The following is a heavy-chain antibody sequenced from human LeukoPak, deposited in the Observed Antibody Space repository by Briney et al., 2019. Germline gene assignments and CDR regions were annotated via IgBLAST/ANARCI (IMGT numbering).Heavy chain of an antibody. D-gene: IGHD1/OR15-1a*01. J-gene: IGHJ4*01. V-gene: IGHV3-7*01. CDR2: IRQDGGET. CDR1: GFTFSDYW. Sequence: GGSLRLSCAVSGFTFSDYWMNWVRQAPGKGLEWVASIRQDGGETFYVDSVKGRFTISRDNTKNSLYLQMISLRAEDTAVYYCARDGTAPGLYFDLWGQGTLVTVSS. CDR3: ARDGTAPGLYFDL.